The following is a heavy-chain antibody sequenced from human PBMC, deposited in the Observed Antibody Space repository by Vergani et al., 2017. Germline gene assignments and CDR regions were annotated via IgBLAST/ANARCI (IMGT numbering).Heavy chain of an antibody. Sequence: EVQLLESGGGLVQPGGSLRLSCAASGFTFSSYAMSWVRQAPGKGLEWVSAISGSGSSTYYADSVKGRFTISRDNSKNTLYLQMNSLRAEDTAVYYCAKDLWSGYFPFDYWGQGTLVTVSS. CDR3: AKDLWSGYFPFDY. CDR1: GFTFSSYA. J-gene: IGHJ4*02. CDR2: ISGSGSST. D-gene: IGHD3-3*01. V-gene: IGHV3-23*01.